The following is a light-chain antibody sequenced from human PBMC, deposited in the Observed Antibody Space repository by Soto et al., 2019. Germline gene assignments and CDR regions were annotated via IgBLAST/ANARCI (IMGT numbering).Light chain of an antibody. CDR1: SSNIGSNT. CDR3: AAWDDSLNGSL. J-gene: IGLJ1*01. CDR2: SNN. V-gene: IGLV1-44*01. Sequence: QSVLTQPPSASGTPGQRVTISCSGSSSNIGSNTVNWYQQLPGTAPKLLIYSNNQRPSGVPDRFSGSKSGTSASLAISGLQSEDEADYYCAAWDDSLNGSLFGNGPKFAVL.